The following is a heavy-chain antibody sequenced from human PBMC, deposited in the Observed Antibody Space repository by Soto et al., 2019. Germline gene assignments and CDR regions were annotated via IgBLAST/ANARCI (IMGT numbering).Heavy chain of an antibody. D-gene: IGHD2-15*01. CDR2: IDPSDSYT. J-gene: IGHJ6*02. CDR3: ATPDVATTLGYNYYGMDV. Sequence: GESRKISCKGSGYSFTSYWISWVRQMPGKGLEWMGRIDPSDSYTNYSPSFQGHVTISADKSISTAYLQWSSLKASDTAMYYCATPDVATTLGYNYYGMDVWGQGTTVTVCS. CDR1: GYSFTSYW. V-gene: IGHV5-10-1*01.